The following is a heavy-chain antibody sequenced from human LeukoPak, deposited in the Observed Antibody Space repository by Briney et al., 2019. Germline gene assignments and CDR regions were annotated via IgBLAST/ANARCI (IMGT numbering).Heavy chain of an antibody. CDR3: ASKWTSYYDFWSGYDNWFDP. V-gene: IGHV7-4-1*02. J-gene: IGHJ5*02. CDR2: INTNTGNP. Sequence: ASVKVSCKASGYTFTSYAMNWVRQAPGQGLEWMGWINTNTGNPTYAQGFTGRFVFSLDTSVSTAYLQISSLKAEDTAVYYCASKWTSYYDFWSGYDNWFDPWGQGTLVTVSS. CDR1: GYTFTSYA. D-gene: IGHD3-3*01.